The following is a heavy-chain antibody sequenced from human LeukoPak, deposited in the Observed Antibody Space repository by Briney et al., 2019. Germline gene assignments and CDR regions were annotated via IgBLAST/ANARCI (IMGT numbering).Heavy chain of an antibody. CDR2: IKSKTDGGTT. J-gene: IGHJ3*01. CDR3: TTDRGWVTDAFDV. Sequence: GGSLRLSCAASGFTLSNAWMSWVRQAPGKGLEWVGRIKSKTDGGTTDYAAPVKGRFTISRDDSKNTLYLQMNSLKTEDTAVYYCTTDRGWVTDAFDVWGQGTMVTVSS. V-gene: IGHV3-15*01. D-gene: IGHD6-19*01. CDR1: GFTLSNAW.